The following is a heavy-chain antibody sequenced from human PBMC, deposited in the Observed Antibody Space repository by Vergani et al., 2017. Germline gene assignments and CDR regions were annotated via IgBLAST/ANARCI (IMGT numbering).Heavy chain of an antibody. V-gene: IGHV3-7*03. Sequence: EVQLVESGGGLVQPGGSLRLSCAASGFTFSSYWMSWVRQAPGKGLEWVANIKQDGSEKYYVDSVKGRFTISRDNAKNSLYLQMNSLRAEDTAVYYCASHTLITMIVVVTNSDAFDIWGQGTMVTVSS. D-gene: IGHD3-22*01. CDR1: GFTFSSYW. CDR3: ASHTLITMIVVVTNSDAFDI. CDR2: IKQDGSEK. J-gene: IGHJ3*02.